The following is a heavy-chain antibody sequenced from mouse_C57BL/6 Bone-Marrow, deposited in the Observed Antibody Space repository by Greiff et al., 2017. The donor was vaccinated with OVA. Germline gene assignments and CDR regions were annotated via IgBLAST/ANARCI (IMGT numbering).Heavy chain of an antibody. Sequence: EVMLQQSGAELVRPGASVKLSCTASGFNIKDDYMHWVKQRPEQGLEWIGWIDPENGDTEYASKFQGKATITADTSSNTAYLQLSSLTSEDTAVYYCTTDLLWLREEWGQGTTLTVSS. D-gene: IGHD2-2*01. CDR2: IDPENGDT. CDR1: GFNIKDDY. V-gene: IGHV14-4*01. J-gene: IGHJ2*01. CDR3: TTDLLWLREE.